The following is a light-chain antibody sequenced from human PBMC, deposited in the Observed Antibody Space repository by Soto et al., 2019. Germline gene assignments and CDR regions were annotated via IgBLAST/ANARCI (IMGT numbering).Light chain of an antibody. CDR2: GAS. J-gene: IGKJ1*01. Sequence: EIVLTQSPGTLSLSPGERATLSCRASQSVSSSYLAWYQQKPGQAPRLLIQGASSRATGIPDRFSGSGSGTDFTLTINRLEPEDFAVYFCQQYGTSPWTFGQGTKVDIK. CDR3: QQYGTSPWT. CDR1: QSVSSSY. V-gene: IGKV3-20*01.